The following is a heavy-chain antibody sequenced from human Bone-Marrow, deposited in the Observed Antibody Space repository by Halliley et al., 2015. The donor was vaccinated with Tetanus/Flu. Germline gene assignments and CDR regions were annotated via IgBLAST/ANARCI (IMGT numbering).Heavy chain of an antibody. CDR1: GASINHFY. J-gene: IGHJ4*02. V-gene: IGHV4-59*01. CDR2: IYYRGNT. CDR3: ARVVHYYDSTSYYGSRFHFDY. D-gene: IGHD3-22*01. Sequence: TLSLTCTVSGASINHFYWSWIRQSPGKGLEWIGYIYYRGNTNYNPSLKSRVTMSVDTSKNQFSLQLSSVTAADTAVYYCARVVHYYDSTSYYGSRFHFDYWGQGSLVTVSS.